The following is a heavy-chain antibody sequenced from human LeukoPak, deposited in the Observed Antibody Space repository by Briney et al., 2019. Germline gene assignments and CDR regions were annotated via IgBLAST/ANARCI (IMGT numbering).Heavy chain of an antibody. J-gene: IGHJ4*02. V-gene: IGHV1-69*06. D-gene: IGHD4-23*01. CDR2: IIPIFGTA. CDR1: GGTFSSYA. Sequence: ASVKVSCKASGGTFSSYAISWVRQAPGQGLEWMGGIIPIFGTANYAQKFQGRVTITADKSTSTAYMELSSLRSEDTAVYYCAGAAGYYGGNAPFDYWGQGTLVTVSS. CDR3: AGAAGYYGGNAPFDY.